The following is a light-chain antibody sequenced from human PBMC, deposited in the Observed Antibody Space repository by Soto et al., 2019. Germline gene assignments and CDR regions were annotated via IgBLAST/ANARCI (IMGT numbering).Light chain of an antibody. V-gene: IGKV3-20*01. Sequence: EIVLTQSPGTLSVSPGEGASRSCRASQSVSRDYLAWYQQKPGQAPTLLIYRASIRATGIPDRFTGSGSGTDFTLTISRLEPEDFAVYYCQQYGRSPLTFGQGTKVDI. CDR3: QQYGRSPLT. J-gene: IGKJ1*01. CDR2: RAS. CDR1: QSVSRDY.